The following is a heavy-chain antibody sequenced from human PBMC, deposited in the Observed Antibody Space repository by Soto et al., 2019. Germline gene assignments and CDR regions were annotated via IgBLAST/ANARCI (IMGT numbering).Heavy chain of an antibody. CDR1: GFSFSGNW. D-gene: IGHD6-19*01. J-gene: IGHJ4*02. CDR3: ARLRSGWSIDY. Sequence: GGSLRLSCAASGFSFSGNWMTWVRQAPGKGLEWVANVNEDGSEKNYVDSVKGRFTISRDNAKNSLYLQVNSLTAADTAVYYCARLRSGWSIDYWGQGALGTVS. CDR2: VNEDGSEK. V-gene: IGHV3-7*03.